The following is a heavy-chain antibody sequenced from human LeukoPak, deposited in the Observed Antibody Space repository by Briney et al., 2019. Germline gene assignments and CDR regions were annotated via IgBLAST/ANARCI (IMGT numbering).Heavy chain of an antibody. CDR3: TRDNSGWFGHYFES. D-gene: IGHD6-19*01. V-gene: IGHV3-9*03. J-gene: IGHJ4*02. CDR2: INWNGNDI. CDR1: GFTFDDYA. Sequence: PGRSLRLSCAASGFTFDDYAMHRVRQAPGKGLQWVSGINWNGNDIGYADSVKGRFTISRDNAKKSLYLQINSLRAEDMATYYCTRDNSGWFGHYFESWGQGTLVTASS.